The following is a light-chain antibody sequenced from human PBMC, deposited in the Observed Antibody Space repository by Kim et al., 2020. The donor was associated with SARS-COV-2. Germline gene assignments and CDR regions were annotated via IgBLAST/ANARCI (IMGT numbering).Light chain of an antibody. J-gene: IGKJ5*01. CDR3: QQYISYPIT. CDR2: GAS. CDR1: RGISNY. V-gene: IGKV1-16*02. Sequence: DIQMTQSQSSLSASVGDRVTITCRASRGISNYLAWIQQKPGKAPKSLIYGASSLQSGVPSKFSGSGSGTDFTLTISSLQPEDFATYYCQQYISYPITLGQGTRLEIK.